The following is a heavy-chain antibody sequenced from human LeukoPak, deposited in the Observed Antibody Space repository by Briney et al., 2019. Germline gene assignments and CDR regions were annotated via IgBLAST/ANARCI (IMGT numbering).Heavy chain of an antibody. CDR3: ARVRDDSSGYPLYYYYYMVV. Sequence: SVKVSCKASGGTFSSYAISWVRQAPGQGLEWMGGIIPIFGTANYAQKFQGRVTITTDESTSTAYMELSSLRSDDTAVYYCARVRDDSSGYPLYYYYYMVVWGKGTTVTVSS. CDR1: GGTFSSYA. D-gene: IGHD3-22*01. J-gene: IGHJ6*03. V-gene: IGHV1-69*05. CDR2: IIPIFGTA.